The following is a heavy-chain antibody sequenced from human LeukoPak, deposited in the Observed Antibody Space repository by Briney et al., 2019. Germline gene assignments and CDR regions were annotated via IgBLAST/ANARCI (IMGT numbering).Heavy chain of an antibody. Sequence: SVKVSCKASGYTFSRYAISWVRQAPGQGLEWMGGIIPIFGTATYAQKFQGRVTITADESTSTAYMELSSLRSEDTAVYYCARAPLGYSSSDYYYMDVWGKGTTVTVSS. CDR1: GYTFSRYA. J-gene: IGHJ6*03. CDR2: IIPIFGTA. D-gene: IGHD6-6*01. V-gene: IGHV1-69*13. CDR3: ARAPLGYSSSDYYYMDV.